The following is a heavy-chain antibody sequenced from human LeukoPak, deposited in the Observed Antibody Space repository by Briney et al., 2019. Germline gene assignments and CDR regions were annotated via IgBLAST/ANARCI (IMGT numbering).Heavy chain of an antibody. Sequence: ASVKVSCKASGYTFTGYYMHWVRQAPGQGLEWMGWINANSGGTNYAQKFQGRFTMTRDTSIRTAYMELSRLRSDDTAVYYCARVIVSWSNYYGMDVWGQGTTVTVSS. CDR1: GYTFTGYY. CDR3: ARVIVSWSNYYGMDV. CDR2: INANSGGT. V-gene: IGHV1-2*02. J-gene: IGHJ6*02. D-gene: IGHD3-22*01.